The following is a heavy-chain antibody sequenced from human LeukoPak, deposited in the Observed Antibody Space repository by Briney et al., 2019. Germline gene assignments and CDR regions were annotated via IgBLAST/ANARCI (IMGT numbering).Heavy chain of an antibody. D-gene: IGHD3-16*01. Sequence: GESLKISCQGPGHSFIRYWIAWVRQMPGKGLEWMGIIYPGDSDTRYSPSFQGQVTISADKSISTAYLQWSSLKASDTAMYYCARHGGTTFDPIDYWGQGTLVTVSS. CDR2: IYPGDSDT. CDR3: ARHGGTTFDPIDY. V-gene: IGHV5-51*01. CDR1: GHSFIRYW. J-gene: IGHJ4*02.